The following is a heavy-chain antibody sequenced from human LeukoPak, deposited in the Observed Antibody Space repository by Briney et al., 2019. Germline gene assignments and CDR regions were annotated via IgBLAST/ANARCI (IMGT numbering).Heavy chain of an antibody. Sequence: GGSLRLSCAASGFTFSGYAMSWVRQAPGKGLEWVSTITTSDGNTYYADSVKGRFTVSRDNSKNTLFLQMNSLRAEDTAVYYCAKDGGLWVSAHWGDSWGRGTLVTVSS. D-gene: IGHD7-27*01. CDR1: GFTFSGYA. V-gene: IGHV3-23*01. J-gene: IGHJ4*02. CDR3: AKDGGLWVSAHWGDS. CDR2: ITTSDGNT.